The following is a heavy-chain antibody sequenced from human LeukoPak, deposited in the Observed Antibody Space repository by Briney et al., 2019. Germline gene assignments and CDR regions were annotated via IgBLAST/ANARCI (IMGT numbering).Heavy chain of an antibody. CDR2: FDPEDGET. D-gene: IGHD1-26*01. V-gene: IGHV1-24*01. CDR1: GYTLTELS. J-gene: IGHJ6*03. Sequence: AXVKVSXXVSGYTLTELSMHWVRQAPGKGLEWMGGFDPEDGETIYAQKFQGRVTMTEDTSTDTAYMELSRLRSEDTAVYYCATDXXGXIVXATQPYYYXDVWGKGTTVTISS. CDR3: ATDXXGXIVXATQPYYYXDV.